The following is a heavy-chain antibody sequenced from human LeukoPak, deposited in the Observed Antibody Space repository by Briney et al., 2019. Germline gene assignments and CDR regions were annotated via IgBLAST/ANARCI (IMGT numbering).Heavy chain of an antibody. D-gene: IGHD2-2*01. CDR3: ARAGPDCSSTSCPFDN. J-gene: IGHJ4*02. CDR2: ISVYSDNT. Sequence: ASVKVSCKASGYTFTSYGIIWVRQAPGQGLEWMGWISVYSDNTNYARRFQGRVTMTTDTSTSTAYMELRSLRSDDTAVYYCARAGPDCSSTSCPFDNWGQGTLVTVSS. V-gene: IGHV1-18*01. CDR1: GYTFTSYG.